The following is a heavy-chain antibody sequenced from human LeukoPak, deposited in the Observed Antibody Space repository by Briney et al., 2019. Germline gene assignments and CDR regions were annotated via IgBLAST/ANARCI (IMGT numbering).Heavy chain of an antibody. D-gene: IGHD1-26*01. V-gene: IGHV4-38-2*01. CDR2: IYHSGST. CDR1: GYSISSGYY. J-gene: IGHJ4*02. Sequence: SETLSLTCAVSGYSISSGYYWGWIRQPPGKGLEWIGSIYHSGSTYYNPSPKSRVTISVDTSKNQFSLKLSSVTAADTAVYYCARLGVGAIDYWGQGTLVTVSS. CDR3: ARLGVGAIDY.